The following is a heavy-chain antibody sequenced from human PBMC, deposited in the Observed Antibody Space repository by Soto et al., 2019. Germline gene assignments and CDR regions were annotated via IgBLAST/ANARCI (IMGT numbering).Heavy chain of an antibody. CDR3: ARGFGDYIASLEY. CDR2: IYYSGST. Sequence: SETLSLTCTVSGGSISSYYWSWIRQPPGKGLEWIGYIYYSGSTNYNPSLKSRVTISVDTSKNQFSLKLSSVTAADTAVYYCARGFGDYIASLEYWGQGTLVTVSS. J-gene: IGHJ4*02. V-gene: IGHV4-59*01. CDR1: GGSISSYY. D-gene: IGHD4-17*01.